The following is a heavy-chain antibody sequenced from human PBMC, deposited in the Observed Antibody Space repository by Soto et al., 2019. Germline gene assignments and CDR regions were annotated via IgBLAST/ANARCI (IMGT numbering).Heavy chain of an antibody. V-gene: IGHV4-4*02. D-gene: IGHD2-8*02. J-gene: IGHJ4*02. CDR1: SGSISSGTW. CDR3: VRHGGVCFDT. Sequence: QVQLQESGPGLVKPSGTISLTCVVSSGSISSGTWWSWVRQPPGKGLEWIGQVDDTGSTIYKPSLRSPVTISIDKSTSQFSLSLSAVTPADTALYYCVRHGGVCFDTGCQGTLVTVSA. CDR2: VDDTGST.